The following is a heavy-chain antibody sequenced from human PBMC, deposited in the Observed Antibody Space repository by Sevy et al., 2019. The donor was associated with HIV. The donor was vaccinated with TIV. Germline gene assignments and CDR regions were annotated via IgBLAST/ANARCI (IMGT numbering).Heavy chain of an antibody. J-gene: IGHJ4*02. CDR3: ASELLWFGELGE. D-gene: IGHD3-10*01. V-gene: IGHV3-74*01. CDR1: GFTFSSYW. CDR2: INSDGSST. Sequence: GGSLRLSCAASGFTFSSYWMHWVRQAPGKGLVWVSRINSDGSSTSYADSVKGRFTISRDNAKNTLYLQMNSLGAEDTAVYYCASELLWFGELGEWGQGTLVTVSS.